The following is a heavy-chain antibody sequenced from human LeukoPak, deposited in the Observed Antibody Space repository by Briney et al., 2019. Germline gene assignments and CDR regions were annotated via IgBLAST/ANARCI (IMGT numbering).Heavy chain of an antibody. Sequence: GGSLRLSCSASGLTFSRYSMHWVRQAPGKGLEYVSVISSNGGSTYYADSVKGRFTISRDNAKNTLYLQMNSLRAEDSAVYYCVRYSGTYSTRGHFDYWGQGTLVTVSS. J-gene: IGHJ4*02. CDR1: GLTFSRYS. D-gene: IGHD1-26*01. CDR2: ISSNGGST. V-gene: IGHV3-64*04. CDR3: VRYSGTYSTRGHFDY.